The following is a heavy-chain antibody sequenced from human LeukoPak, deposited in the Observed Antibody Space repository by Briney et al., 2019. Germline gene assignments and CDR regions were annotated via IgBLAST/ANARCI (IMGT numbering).Heavy chain of an antibody. J-gene: IGHJ4*02. CDR2: INHSGST. Sequence: PSETLSLTCAVYGGSFSGYYWSWIRQPPGKGLEWIGEINHSGSTNYNPSLKSRVTISVDTSKNQFSLKLSSVTAADTAVYYCARGWREVVPAATDYWGQGTLVTVSS. D-gene: IGHD2-2*01. CDR3: ARGWREVVPAATDY. V-gene: IGHV4-34*01. CDR1: GGSFSGYY.